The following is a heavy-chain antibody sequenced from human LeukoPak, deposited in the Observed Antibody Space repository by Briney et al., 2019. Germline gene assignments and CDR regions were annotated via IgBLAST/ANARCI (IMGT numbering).Heavy chain of an antibody. J-gene: IGHJ4*02. CDR3: AKHPMIVVVITQYYFDY. CDR2: IYYSGST. CDR1: GVSISSYY. D-gene: IGHD3-22*01. V-gene: IGHV4-59*08. Sequence: SEALSLTCTVSGVSISSYYWSWIRQPPGKGLEWIGYIYYSGSTNYNPSLKSRVTISLDTSKNQFSLKLSSVTAADTAVYYCAKHPMIVVVITQYYFDYWGQGTLVTVSS.